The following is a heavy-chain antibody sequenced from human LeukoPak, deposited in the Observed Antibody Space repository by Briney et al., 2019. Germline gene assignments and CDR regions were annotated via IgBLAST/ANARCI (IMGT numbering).Heavy chain of an antibody. CDR1: GYSFTSYW. V-gene: IGHV5-51*01. CDR3: ARQYFSYGSSWYFDY. J-gene: IGHJ4*02. CDR2: IYPGDSDT. Sequence: GESLKISCKGSGYSFTSYWIGWVRQMPGKGLEWMGIIYPGDSDTRYSPSFQGQVTISADKSISTAYLQWSSLKASDTAMYYCARQYFSYGSSWYFDYWGQGTLVTVSS. D-gene: IGHD6-13*01.